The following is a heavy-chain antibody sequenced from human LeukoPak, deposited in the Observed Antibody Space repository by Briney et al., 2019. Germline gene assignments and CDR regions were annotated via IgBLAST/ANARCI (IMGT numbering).Heavy chain of an antibody. CDR2: VYYCGGT. V-gene: IGHV4-59*04. CDR3: VGPTLSGYYSGTFDI. J-gene: IGHJ3*02. Sequence: SETLSLTCTVSGGSISSYYWCWMRQPPRRGVEWIGCVYYCGGTYYNPSLKRRVTISVDRSKNQFSLDLRSVTVAGTVVCFCVGPTLSGYYSGTFDIWGQGTNPTDSS. D-gene: IGHD3-22*01. CDR1: GGSISSYY.